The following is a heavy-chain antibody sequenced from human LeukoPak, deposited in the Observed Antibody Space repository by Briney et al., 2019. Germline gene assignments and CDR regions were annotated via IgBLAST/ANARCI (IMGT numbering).Heavy chain of an antibody. CDR2: INPNSGGT. Sequence: ASVKVSCKASGYTFTGYYMHWVRQAPGQGLEWMGGINPNSGGTNYAQNFQGRVTMTRDTSISTAYMELSRLRSDDTAVYYCAKGHCGGGSCDYYYMDVWGKGTTVTVSS. CDR1: GYTFTGYY. J-gene: IGHJ6*03. CDR3: AKGHCGGGSCDYYYMDV. V-gene: IGHV1-2*02. D-gene: IGHD2-15*01.